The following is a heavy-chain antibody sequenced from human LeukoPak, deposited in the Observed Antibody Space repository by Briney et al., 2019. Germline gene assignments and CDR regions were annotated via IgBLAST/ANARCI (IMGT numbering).Heavy chain of an antibody. J-gene: IGHJ3*02. CDR2: MYPGDSDT. CDR1: GYSFSTYW. V-gene: IGHV5-51*01. CDR3: ARRDGYNMGAFDI. D-gene: IGHD5-24*01. Sequence: GGSLKISCRGSGYSFSTYWVGWVRQMPGKGLEWMGIMYPGDSDTRYSPSFQGQFTISAGKSISTAYLQWSSLKASDTAMYYCARRDGYNMGAFDIWGQGTMVTVSS.